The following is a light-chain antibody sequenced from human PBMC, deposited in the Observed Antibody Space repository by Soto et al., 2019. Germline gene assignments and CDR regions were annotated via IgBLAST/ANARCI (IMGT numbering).Light chain of an antibody. CDR3: QQYNNWTPIT. CDR1: QSLLYSSNNKNF. J-gene: IGKJ5*01. CDR2: WAS. V-gene: IGKV4-1*01. Sequence: DIVMTQSPASLAVSLGERATINCKSSQSLLYSSNNKNFLAWYQQKPGQPPKLLFYWASTRATGVPARFSGSGSGTEFTLTISSLQSEDFAVYYCQQYNNWTPITFGQGTRLEIK.